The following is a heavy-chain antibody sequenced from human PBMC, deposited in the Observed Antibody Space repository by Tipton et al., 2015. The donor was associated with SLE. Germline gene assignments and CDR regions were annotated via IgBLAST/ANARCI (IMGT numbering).Heavy chain of an antibody. CDR3: ARAWRTSFGTHWYEP. V-gene: IGHV4-39*07. CDR1: GGSISGSSYY. Sequence: TLSLTCTVSGGSISGSSYYWGWIRQPPGKGLEWIGRIYYSGSSYYNPSLKSRVTISVDTSKNQFSLKLSSVTAADTAVYYCARAWRTSFGTHWYEPWGQGTLVTVSS. CDR2: IYYSGSS. D-gene: IGHD3-3*01. J-gene: IGHJ5*02.